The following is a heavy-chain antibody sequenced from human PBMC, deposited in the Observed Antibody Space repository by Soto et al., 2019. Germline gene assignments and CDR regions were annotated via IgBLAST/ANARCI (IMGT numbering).Heavy chain of an antibody. V-gene: IGHV3-30-3*01. J-gene: IGHJ6*02. D-gene: IGHD1-26*01. CDR3: ARGGVGANYYYYGMDV. CDR1: GFTFSSYA. CDR2: ISYDGSNK. Sequence: GGSLRLSCAASGFTFSSYAMHWVRQAPGKGLEWVAVISYDGSNKYYADSVKGRFTISRDNSKKTLYLQMNSLRAEDTAVYYCARGGVGANYYYYGMDVWGQGTTVTVSS.